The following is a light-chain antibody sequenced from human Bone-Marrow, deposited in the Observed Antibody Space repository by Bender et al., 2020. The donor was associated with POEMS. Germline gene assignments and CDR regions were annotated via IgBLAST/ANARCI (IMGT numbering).Light chain of an antibody. CDR3: SSWDDSLSGWV. J-gene: IGLJ3*02. CDR2: GNS. V-gene: IGLV1-40*01. Sequence: QSVLTQPPSVSGAPGQRVTISCTGNSSNIGAGYDVHWYQHLPGTAPKLLIHGNSNRPSGVPARFSGSKSGTSASLAISDIQSEDEGDYYCSSWDDSLSGWVFGGGTKLTVL. CDR1: SSNIGAGYD.